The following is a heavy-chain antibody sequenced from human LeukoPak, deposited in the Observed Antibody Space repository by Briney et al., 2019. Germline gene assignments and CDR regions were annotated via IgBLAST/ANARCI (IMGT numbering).Heavy chain of an antibody. J-gene: IGHJ5*02. CDR2: IKHSGST. Sequence: SETLSLTCAVYGGSFSGYYWSWIRQPPGKGLEWIGEIKHSGSTNYNPSLKSRVTISVDTSKNQCSLKLSSVTAADTAVYYCARAAIFGVVISWFDPWGQGTLVTVSS. CDR3: ARAAIFGVVISWFDP. D-gene: IGHD3-3*01. CDR1: GGSFSGYY. V-gene: IGHV4-34*01.